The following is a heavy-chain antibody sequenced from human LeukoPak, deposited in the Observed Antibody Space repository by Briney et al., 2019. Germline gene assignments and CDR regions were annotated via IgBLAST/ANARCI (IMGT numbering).Heavy chain of an antibody. CDR1: GGSISSYH. Sequence: SETLSLTCTVSGGSISSYHWSWIRQPPGKGLEWIGYIYYSGNNNYNTSLKSRVTISVDTSKNQFSLKLSSVTAADTAVYYCAKSIADLPRGPKNWFDHWGQGTLVTVSS. V-gene: IGHV4-59*01. D-gene: IGHD6-6*01. CDR3: AKSIADLPRGPKNWFDH. CDR2: IYYSGNN. J-gene: IGHJ5*02.